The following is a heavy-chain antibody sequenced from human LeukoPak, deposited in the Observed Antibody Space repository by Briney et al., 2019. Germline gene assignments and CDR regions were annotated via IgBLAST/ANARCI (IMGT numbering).Heavy chain of an antibody. CDR1: GGTFSIYA. V-gene: IGHV1-69*13. Sequence: SVKVSCKASGGTFSIYAISWVRQAPGQGLEWMGGIIPIFGTANYAQKFQGRVTITADESTSTAYMELSSLRSEDTAVYYCARDRWSSSSSEGALDIWGQGTMVTVSS. CDR2: IIPIFGTA. J-gene: IGHJ3*02. CDR3: ARDRWSSSSSEGALDI. D-gene: IGHD6-6*01.